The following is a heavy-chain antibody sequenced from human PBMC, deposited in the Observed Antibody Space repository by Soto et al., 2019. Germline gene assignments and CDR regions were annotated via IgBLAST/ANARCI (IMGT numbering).Heavy chain of an antibody. Sequence: EVQLFESVGGLVQPGGSLRLSCAASGFTFSNYAMTWVRQAPGKGLDWVSTLSGNGADTYYADSVKGRFTISRDNSKNTLFLQMNSLTAEDTAVYYCTKKDGSGSYVDYWGQGTLVTVSS. CDR1: GFTFSNYA. CDR3: TKKDGSGSYVDY. CDR2: LSGNGADT. J-gene: IGHJ4*02. V-gene: IGHV3-23*01. D-gene: IGHD3-10*01.